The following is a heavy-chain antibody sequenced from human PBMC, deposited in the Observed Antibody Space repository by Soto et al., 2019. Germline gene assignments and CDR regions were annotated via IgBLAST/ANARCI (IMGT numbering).Heavy chain of an antibody. D-gene: IGHD5-18*01. CDR3: ATAGVPLWYLDY. CDR1: GFTFSTYT. Sequence: EVQLVESGGGLVQPRGSLRLSCAASGFTFSTYTMNWVRQAPGKGLEWVSYISGGGDIMYYADSVKGLFLISRDNVKNSLYLQMNSLRDEDTAVYYCATAGVPLWYLDYWGQGVLVTVSS. CDR2: ISGGGDIM. V-gene: IGHV3-48*02. J-gene: IGHJ4*02.